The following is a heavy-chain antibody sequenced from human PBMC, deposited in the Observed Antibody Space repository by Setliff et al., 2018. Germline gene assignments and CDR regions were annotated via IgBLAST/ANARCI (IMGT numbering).Heavy chain of an antibody. D-gene: IGHD6-13*01. CDR1: GFTFSSYA. J-gene: IGHJ4*02. Sequence: TGGSLRLSCAASGFTFSSYAMSWVRQAPGKGLEWVSAISGSGGSTYYADSVKGRFTISRDNSKNTLYLQMNSLRAEDTAVYYCAKDGSGSYDYLDYWGQGTLVTVSS. CDR3: AKDGSGSYDYLDY. V-gene: IGHV3-23*01. CDR2: ISGSGGST.